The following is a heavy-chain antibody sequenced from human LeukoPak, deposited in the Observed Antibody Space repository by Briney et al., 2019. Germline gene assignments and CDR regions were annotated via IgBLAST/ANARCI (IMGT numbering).Heavy chain of an antibody. Sequence: GGSLRLSCAASGFTFSSYAMSWVRQAPGKGLEWVSAISGSGGSTYYADSVKGRFTISRDNSKNTLYLQMNSLRAEDTAVYYCAKGQGIAAAGLSTDWFDPWGQGTLVTVSS. J-gene: IGHJ5*02. CDR2: ISGSGGST. CDR1: GFTFSSYA. CDR3: AKGQGIAAAGLSTDWFDP. V-gene: IGHV3-23*01. D-gene: IGHD6-13*01.